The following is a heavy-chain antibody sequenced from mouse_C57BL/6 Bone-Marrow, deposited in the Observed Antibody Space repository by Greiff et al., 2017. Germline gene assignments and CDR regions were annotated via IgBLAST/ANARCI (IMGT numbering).Heavy chain of an antibody. Sequence: QVQLKQPGAELVKPGASVKMSCKASGYTFTSYWITWVKQRPGQGLEWIGDIYPGSGSTNYNEKFKGKATLTVDTSSSTAYMQLSSLTSEDSAVYYYARSRGGSGYFYVGGRGTAITVTA. J-gene: IGHJ1*03. CDR1: GYTFTSYW. D-gene: IGHD1-1*01. V-gene: IGHV1-55*01. CDR3: ARSRGGSGYFYV. CDR2: IYPGSGST.